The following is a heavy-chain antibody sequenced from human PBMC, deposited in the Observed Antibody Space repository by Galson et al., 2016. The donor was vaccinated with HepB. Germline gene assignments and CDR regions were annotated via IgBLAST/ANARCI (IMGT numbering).Heavy chain of an antibody. CDR3: ARDSGRREDV. V-gene: IGHV3-7*04. CDR2: IKDDGSQK. J-gene: IGHJ6*02. Sequence: SLRLSCAASGFTISSHWMTWVRQAPGKGLEWVAYIKDDGSQKYYVDSVKGRFTISRDNAKNSLYLQTNTLRAEDTALYYCARDSGRREDVWGQGTTVTVSS. CDR1: GFTISSHW.